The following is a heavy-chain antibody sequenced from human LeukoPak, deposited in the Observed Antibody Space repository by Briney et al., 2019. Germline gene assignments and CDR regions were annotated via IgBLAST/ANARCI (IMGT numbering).Heavy chain of an antibody. Sequence: SETLSLTCTVSGYSISSGYYWCWLRQPPGKGLEWIGYIYYSGSTNYNPSLKGRVTISVDTSKNQFSLKLSSVAAADTAVYYCARNTIVAYYFDYWGQGTLVTVSS. D-gene: IGHD5-12*01. CDR2: IYYSGST. CDR3: ARNTIVAYYFDY. CDR1: GYSISSGYY. J-gene: IGHJ4*02. V-gene: IGHV4-61*01.